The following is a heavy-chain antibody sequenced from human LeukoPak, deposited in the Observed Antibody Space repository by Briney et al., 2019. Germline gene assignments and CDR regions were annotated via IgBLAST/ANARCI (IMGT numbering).Heavy chain of an antibody. CDR2: IIAYSGNT. CDR1: GYTFASYG. V-gene: IGHV1-18*01. Sequence: ASVKVSCKAAGYTFASYGIIWVRQAPGQGLEWMGWIIAYSGNTNYAQNLQGRVTMTTDTSRSEAYMEVRSLRSEDTAVYYCARDYGSGSYRFDYWGQGTLVTVSS. J-gene: IGHJ4*02. CDR3: ARDYGSGSYRFDY. D-gene: IGHD3-10*01.